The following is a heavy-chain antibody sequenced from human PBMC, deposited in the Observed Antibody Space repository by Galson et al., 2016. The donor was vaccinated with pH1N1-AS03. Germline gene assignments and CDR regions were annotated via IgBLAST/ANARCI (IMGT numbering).Heavy chain of an antibody. CDR2: TYWRSKWYI. D-gene: IGHD2-15*01. J-gene: IGHJ3*02. V-gene: IGHV6-1*01. CDR3: ARGRYSGFDI. Sequence: CAISGDSVSSNIDAWNWIRHSPSRGLEWLRRTYWRSKWYIDYALSLKSRITINPDTSKNQFSLQLTSVIPDDTAVYYCARGRYSGFDIGGQGAKVTVSS. CDR1: GDSVSSNIDA.